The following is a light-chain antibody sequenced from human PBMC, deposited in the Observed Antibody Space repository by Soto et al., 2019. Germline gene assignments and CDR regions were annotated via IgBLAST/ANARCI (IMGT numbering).Light chain of an antibody. Sequence: EIGLTQSPGPLPLSPGERATLSCRASQSIYSNYLTWSQQKPGETPRVLIYGAYSRATGITDRFSGRESGTDFTLTISRLEPVAFAVYYCQQDGSSPLTLGGGTKVEIK. CDR2: GAY. V-gene: IGKV3-20*01. CDR3: QQDGSSPLT. J-gene: IGKJ4*01. CDR1: QSIYSNY.